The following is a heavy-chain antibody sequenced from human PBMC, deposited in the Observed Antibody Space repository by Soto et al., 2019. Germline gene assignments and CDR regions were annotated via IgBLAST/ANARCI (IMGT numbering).Heavy chain of an antibody. V-gene: IGHV3-74*01. Sequence: GGSLRLSCAASGFTFSSYWMYWVRQAPGKGLVWVSRTNSDGSDTTYADSVKGRFTISRDNAKNTLYLQMNSLRAEDTAVYYCASDRGWSLFDYRGQRTPVTVSS. D-gene: IGHD6-19*01. J-gene: IGHJ4*02. CDR2: TNSDGSDT. CDR1: GFTFSSYW. CDR3: ASDRGWSLFDY.